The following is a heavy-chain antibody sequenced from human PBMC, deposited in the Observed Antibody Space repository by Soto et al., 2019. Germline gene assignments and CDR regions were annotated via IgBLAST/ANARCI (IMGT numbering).Heavy chain of an antibody. J-gene: IGHJ6*02. Sequence: GGSLRLSCAASGFTLSSYGMHWVRQAPGKGLEWVAVIWYDGSNKYYADSVKGRFTISRDNSKNTLYLQMNSLRAEDTAVYYCARDMAYYDILTGSPTYYYYGMDVWGQGTTVTVSS. D-gene: IGHD3-9*01. V-gene: IGHV3-33*01. CDR2: IWYDGSNK. CDR3: ARDMAYYDILTGSPTYYYYGMDV. CDR1: GFTLSSYG.